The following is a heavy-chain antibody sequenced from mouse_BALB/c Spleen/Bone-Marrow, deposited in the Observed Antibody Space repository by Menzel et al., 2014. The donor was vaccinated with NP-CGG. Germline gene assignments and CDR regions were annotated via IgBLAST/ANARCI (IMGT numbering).Heavy chain of an antibody. CDR2: TYPGNVNI. CDR3: AREANWNFDY. V-gene: IGHV1S56*01. CDR1: GYTFTSYY. D-gene: IGHD4-1*01. Sequence: VQVVESGPELVKPGASVMISCKAAGYTFTSYYIHWVKQRPGQGLQWIGWTYPGNVNIKYNEKFKGKATLTADKSSSTAYIQLSSLTSEDSAVYFCAREANWNFDYWGQGTTLTVSS. J-gene: IGHJ2*01.